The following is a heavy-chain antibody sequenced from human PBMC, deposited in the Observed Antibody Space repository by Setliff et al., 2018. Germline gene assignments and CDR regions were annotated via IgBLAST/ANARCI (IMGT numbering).Heavy chain of an antibody. CDR2: ISSSSSTI. CDR3: ARDLEITIFGVPDY. D-gene: IGHD3-3*01. V-gene: IGHV3-48*01. J-gene: IGHJ4*02. Sequence: TGGSLRLSCVVSGFTVSDAWMNWVRQAPGKGLEWVSYISSSSSTIYYADSVKGRFTISRDNAKNSLYLQMNSLRAEDTAVYYCARDLEITIFGVPDYWGQGTLVTVSS. CDR1: GFTVSDAW.